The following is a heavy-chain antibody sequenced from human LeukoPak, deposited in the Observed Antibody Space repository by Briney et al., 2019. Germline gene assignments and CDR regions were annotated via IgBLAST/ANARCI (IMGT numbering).Heavy chain of an antibody. CDR1: GFTFSNYE. CDR2: ISSSSSYI. J-gene: IGHJ3*02. Sequence: GGSLRLSCAASGFTFSNYEMNWVRQAPGKGLEWVSSISSSSSYIYYADSVKGRFTISRDNAKNSLYLQMNSLRAEDTAVYYCASSSVTADAFDIWGQGTMVTVSS. V-gene: IGHV3-21*01. CDR3: ASSSVTADAFDI. D-gene: IGHD2-21*02.